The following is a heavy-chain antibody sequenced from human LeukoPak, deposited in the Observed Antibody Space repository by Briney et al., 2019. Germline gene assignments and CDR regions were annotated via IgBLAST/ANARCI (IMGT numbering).Heavy chain of an antibody. D-gene: IGHD5-24*01. Sequence: GGSLRLSCAASGFTFSSYGMHWVRQAPGKGLEYVSAISSNGGNTFYANAVKGRFTISRDNAKNSLYLQMNSLRAEDTAGYYGARGEDGWDYWGQGTWSPSPQ. J-gene: IGHJ4*02. CDR3: ARGEDGWDY. CDR2: ISSNGGNT. CDR1: GFTFSSYG. V-gene: IGHV3-64*01.